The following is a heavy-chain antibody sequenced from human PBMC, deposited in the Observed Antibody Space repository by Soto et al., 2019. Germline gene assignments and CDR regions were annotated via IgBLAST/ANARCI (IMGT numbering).Heavy chain of an antibody. CDR2: IYPGDSDT. V-gene: IGHV5-51*01. J-gene: IGHJ3*02. CDR3: ARQCSGYDGDYIWGSYRSDNDAFDI. Sequence: GESLKISCKGSGYSFTSYWIGWVRQMPGKGLEWMGIIYPGDSDTRYSPSFQGQVTISADKSISTAYLQWSSLKASDTAMYYCARQCSGYDGDYIWGSYRSDNDAFDIWGQGTMVTVSS. CDR1: GYSFTSYW. D-gene: IGHD3-16*02.